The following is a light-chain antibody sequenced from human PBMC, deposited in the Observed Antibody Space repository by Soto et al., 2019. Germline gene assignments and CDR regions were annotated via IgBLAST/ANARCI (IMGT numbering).Light chain of an antibody. CDR2: EVS. CDR3: SSYTSSSTLV. Sequence: QSVLTQPASVSGSPGQSITISCTGTSSDVGGYNYVSWYQQHPGKAPKLMIYEVSNRPSGVSNRFSGSKSGNTASLTISGLQAEDEPDYYCSSYTSSSTLVFGGGTQLTVL. J-gene: IGLJ3*02. V-gene: IGLV2-14*01. CDR1: SSDVGGYNY.